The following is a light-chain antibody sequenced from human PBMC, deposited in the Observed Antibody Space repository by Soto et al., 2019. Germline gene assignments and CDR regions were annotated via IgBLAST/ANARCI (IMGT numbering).Light chain of an antibody. CDR3: QHYNNWPRT. CDR1: QSVSSN. J-gene: IGKJ1*01. CDR2: GAS. V-gene: IGKV3-15*01. Sequence: EIVMTQSQATLSVSPGERATLSCRASQSVSSNLAWYQQKPGQAPRLLIYGASTRATGLPARFSGSGSGTEFTLTISSLQSEDFAVYYCQHYNNWPRTFGQGTKVEIK.